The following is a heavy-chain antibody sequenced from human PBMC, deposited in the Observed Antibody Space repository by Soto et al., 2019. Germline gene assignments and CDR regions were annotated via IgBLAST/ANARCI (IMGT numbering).Heavy chain of an antibody. CDR1: GGTFSSYA. CDR3: AREYCTATSFYGVDY. Sequence: SVKVSCKASGGTFSSYAISWVRQAPGQGLEWMGGIIRIFGTAKYAQKFQGRVMITADTSTTTAYMELGSLSSDDTALYYCAREYCTATSFYGVDYWGQGTLVTVSS. D-gene: IGHD2-2*01. CDR2: IIRIFGTA. V-gene: IGHV1-69*06. J-gene: IGHJ4*02.